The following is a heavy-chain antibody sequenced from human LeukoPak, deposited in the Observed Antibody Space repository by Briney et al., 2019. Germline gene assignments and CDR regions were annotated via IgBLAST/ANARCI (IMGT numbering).Heavy chain of an antibody. V-gene: IGHV1-2*06. CDR1: GYTFTAYY. Sequence: ASVKVSCKASGYTFTAYYIHWVRQVPGQGLEWMGRINPNNGDTTYAQKFQGRVTMTSDTSITTAYMEMSRLISDDTAVYYCARNDYGAWGQGTLVTVSS. CDR2: INPNNGDT. J-gene: IGHJ5*02. D-gene: IGHD4-17*01. CDR3: ARNDYGA.